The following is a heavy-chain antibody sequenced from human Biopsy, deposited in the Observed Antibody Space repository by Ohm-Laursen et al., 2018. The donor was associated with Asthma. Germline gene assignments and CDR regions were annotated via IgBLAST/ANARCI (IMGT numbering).Heavy chain of an antibody. CDR3: AKDVVWFRELGGMDV. J-gene: IGHJ6*02. CDR1: GISFRNYG. Sequence: SLRLSCTASGISFRNYGMHWVRQAPGKGLEWVALLSSDGANEYYADSVKGRFTISRDNSKNTLYLQMNSLRAGDTAVYYCAKDVVWFRELGGMDVWGQGTTVTVSS. CDR2: LSSDGANE. V-gene: IGHV3-30*18. D-gene: IGHD3-10*01.